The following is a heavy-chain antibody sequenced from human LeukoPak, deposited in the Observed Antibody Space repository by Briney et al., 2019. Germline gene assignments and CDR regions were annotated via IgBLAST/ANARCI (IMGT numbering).Heavy chain of an antibody. CDR3: ARDPPRYCSSTSCSPNWFDP. CDR1: GYTFTGYY. V-gene: IGHV1-2*02. Sequence: ASVKVSCKASGYTFTGYYMHWVRQAPGQGLEWMGWINPNSGGTNYAQKFQGRVTMTRDTSISTAYMELSSLRSDDTAVYYCARDPPRYCSSTSCSPNWFDPWGQGTLVTVSS. CDR2: INPNSGGT. D-gene: IGHD2-2*01. J-gene: IGHJ5*02.